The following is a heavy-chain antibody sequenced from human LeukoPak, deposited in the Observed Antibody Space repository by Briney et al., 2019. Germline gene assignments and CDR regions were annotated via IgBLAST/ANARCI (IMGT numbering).Heavy chain of an antibody. J-gene: IGHJ4*02. V-gene: IGHV3-30*02. D-gene: IGHD3-10*01. CDR2: GRYDGSNK. CDR3: ARAGFTFSDYFGSFFDY. CDR1: GFTFSNYD. Sequence: PGGSLRLTCATSGFTFSNYDMHWVRQAPGKGLEWVAFGRYDGSNKNYADSVQGRFTISRDNSKNTLYLHMTSLRAEDTAVYYCARAGFTFSDYFGSFFDYWGQGTLVTVSS.